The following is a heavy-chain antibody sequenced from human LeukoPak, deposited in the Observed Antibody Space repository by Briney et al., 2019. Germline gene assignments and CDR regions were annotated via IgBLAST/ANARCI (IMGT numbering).Heavy chain of an antibody. CDR2: INHSGST. CDR1: GGSFSGYY. J-gene: IGHJ3*02. Sequence: PSETLSLTCAVYGGSFSGYYWSWIRQPPGKGLEWIGEINHSGSTNYNTSLKSRVTISVDTSKNQFSLKLSSVTAADTAVYYCARRRCSGPRLVAFDIWGQGTMVTVSS. D-gene: IGHD6-19*01. CDR3: ARRRCSGPRLVAFDI. V-gene: IGHV4-34*01.